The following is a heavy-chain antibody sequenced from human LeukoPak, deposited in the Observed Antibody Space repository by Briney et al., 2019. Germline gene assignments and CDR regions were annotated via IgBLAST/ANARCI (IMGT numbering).Heavy chain of an antibody. J-gene: IGHJ4*02. Sequence: PSQTLSLTCTVSGGSIFSDGTYWSWIRQPAGKGLEWIGHIYSSGTANYNPSLKSRVSISIDTSQSQFSLKLSSVTAADTAVYYCARVGYERIAVAGHPFDYWGQGTLVTVSS. CDR2: IYSSGTA. CDR1: GGSIFSDGTY. V-gene: IGHV4-61*09. CDR3: ARVGYERIAVAGHPFDY. D-gene: IGHD6-19*01.